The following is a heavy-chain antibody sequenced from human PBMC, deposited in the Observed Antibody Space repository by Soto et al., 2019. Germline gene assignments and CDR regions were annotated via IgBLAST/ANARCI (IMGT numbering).Heavy chain of an antibody. CDR3: AKDAGSVCSGGSCYFQAPDY. D-gene: IGHD2-15*01. Sequence: WGSLLICCASSVFTFNSFAMNLVRQAPGKGLDRVSIISGSGGSTYYADPVRGRFTISRDNSKNTLYVQMNSLRVEDTAVYYCAKDAGSVCSGGSCYFQAPDYWGQGTMVTGSS. CDR1: VFTFNSFA. V-gene: IGHV3-23*01. CDR2: ISGSGGST. J-gene: IGHJ4*02.